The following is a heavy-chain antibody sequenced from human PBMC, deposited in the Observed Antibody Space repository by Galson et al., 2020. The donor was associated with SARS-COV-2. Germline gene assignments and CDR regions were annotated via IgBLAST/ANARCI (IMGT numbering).Heavy chain of an antibody. J-gene: IGHJ4*02. CDR3: AREGDSSGSPFDY. CDR2: IKKDGSEK. D-gene: IGHD3-22*01. V-gene: IGHV3-7*01. CDR1: GFTFSSYW. Sequence: GGSLRLSCAVSGFTFSSYWMSWVRQAPGKGLEWVANIKKDGSEKYYVDSVKGRFTISRDNDKNSLFLQTNSLRADDTAVYYCAREGDSSGSPFDYWGQGTLVTVSS.